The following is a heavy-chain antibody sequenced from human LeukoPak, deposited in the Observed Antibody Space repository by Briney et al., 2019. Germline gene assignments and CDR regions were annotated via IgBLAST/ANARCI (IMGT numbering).Heavy chain of an antibody. D-gene: IGHD1-26*01. V-gene: IGHV4-39*01. CDR3: GASVGAVFDY. Sequence: SETLSLTCTVSGGSISSSSYYWGWVRQPPGKGLEWIGRIYYSGSTYYNPSLKSRVTISIDTSKNQFSLKLSSVTAADTAVYYCGASVGAVFDYWGQGTLVTVSS. J-gene: IGHJ4*02. CDR2: IYYSGST. CDR1: GGSISSSSYY.